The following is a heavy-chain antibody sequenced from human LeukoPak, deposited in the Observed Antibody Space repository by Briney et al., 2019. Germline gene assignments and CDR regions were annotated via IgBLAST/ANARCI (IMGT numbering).Heavy chain of an antibody. J-gene: IGHJ4*02. Sequence: GGSLRLSCAASGFTFSSHGMHWVRQAPGKGLEWVAFVRSDGTTKYYADSVKGRFTTSRDNSKNTMYLQMNSLRAEDTAVYYCAKDQPRAYFDYWGQGTLVTVSS. CDR2: VRSDGTTK. CDR1: GFTFSSHG. D-gene: IGHD2-2*01. V-gene: IGHV3-30*02. CDR3: AKDQPRAYFDY.